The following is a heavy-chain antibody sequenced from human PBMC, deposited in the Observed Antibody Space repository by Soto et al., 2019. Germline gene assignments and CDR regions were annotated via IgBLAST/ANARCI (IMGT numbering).Heavy chain of an antibody. Sequence: EVQLLESGGGLVQPGGSLRLSCAASGFTFSSYAMSWVRQAPGKGLEWVSAISGSGGSTYYADSVKGRFTISRDNSKNTLYLQMNSLRAEDTAVYYCAKGVGYYGSGSYSAEFDYWGQGTLVTVSS. CDR2: ISGSGGST. J-gene: IGHJ4*02. CDR1: GFTFSSYA. D-gene: IGHD3-10*01. CDR3: AKGVGYYGSGSYSAEFDY. V-gene: IGHV3-23*01.